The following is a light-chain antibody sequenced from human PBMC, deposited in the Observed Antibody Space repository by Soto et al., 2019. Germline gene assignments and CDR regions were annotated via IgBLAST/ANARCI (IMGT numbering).Light chain of an antibody. J-gene: IGLJ3*02. Sequence: QSALTQPASVSGSPGQSITISCTGASSDVDDYKYVSWYQQHPGKAPKLMICDVTNRPSGVSNRFSGSKSGNTASLTISGLQTEDEADYYCNSYRNSDSLVVFGGGTKLTVL. CDR3: NSYRNSDSLVV. V-gene: IGLV2-14*03. CDR2: DVT. CDR1: SSDVDDYKY.